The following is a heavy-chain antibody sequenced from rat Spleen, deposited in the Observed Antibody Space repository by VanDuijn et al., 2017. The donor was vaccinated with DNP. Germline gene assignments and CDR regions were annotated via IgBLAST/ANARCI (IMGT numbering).Heavy chain of an antibody. Sequence: EVQLVESGGGLVQPERSLKVSCAASGFTFSNYDMAWVRQAPTKGLEWVASISTSGGSTYYRDSVKGRFTISRDDAKNTQYLQMDSLRSEDTATYYCARHEEYSSYVYGFAYWGRGTLVTVSS. CDR3: ARHEEYSSYVYGFAY. V-gene: IGHV5S13*01. J-gene: IGHJ3*01. D-gene: IGHD1-2*01. CDR1: GFTFSNYD. CDR2: ISTSGGST.